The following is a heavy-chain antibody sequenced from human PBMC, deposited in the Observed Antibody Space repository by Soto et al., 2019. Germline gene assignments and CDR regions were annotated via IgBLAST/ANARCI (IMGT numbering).Heavy chain of an antibody. J-gene: IGHJ6*02. V-gene: IGHV1-46*01. D-gene: IGHD2-2*01. Sequence: ASVKVSCKASGYTFTSYYMHWVRQAPGQGLEWMGIINPSGGSTSYAQKFQGRVTMTRDTSTSTVYMELSSLRSEDTAVYYCARWGIVVVQAAYYGMDVWGQGTTVTVSS. CDR2: INPSGGST. CDR1: GYTFTSYY. CDR3: ARWGIVVVQAAYYGMDV.